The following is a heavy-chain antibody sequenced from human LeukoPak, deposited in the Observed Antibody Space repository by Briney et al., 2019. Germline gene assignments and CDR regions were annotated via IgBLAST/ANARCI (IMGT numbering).Heavy chain of an antibody. D-gene: IGHD3-22*01. V-gene: IGHV4-59*01. CDR2: IYYSGST. Sequence: SETLSLTCNVSGGSISSDYWTWIRQPPGKGLEWIGNIYYSGSTNYNPSLKSRVTISVDTSKNQFSLKLNSVTAADTAVYYCARRRDYYDSRGYYAFDIWGHGTMVTVCS. CDR1: GGSISSDY. CDR3: ARRRDYYDSRGYYAFDI. J-gene: IGHJ3*02.